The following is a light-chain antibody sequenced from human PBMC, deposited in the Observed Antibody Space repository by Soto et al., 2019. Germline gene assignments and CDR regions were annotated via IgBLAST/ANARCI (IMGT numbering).Light chain of an antibody. V-gene: IGLV4-69*01. Sequence: QSVLTQSPSASASLGASVKLTCTLSSGHSNYVIAWHQQQPEKGPRYLMKVTSDGSHIKGDGIPDRFSGSSSGAERYLTISSLQSEDEADYYCQTWGTDIHVFGGGTKLTVL. J-gene: IGLJ3*02. CDR3: QTWGTDIHV. CDR1: SGHSNYV. CDR2: VTSDGSH.